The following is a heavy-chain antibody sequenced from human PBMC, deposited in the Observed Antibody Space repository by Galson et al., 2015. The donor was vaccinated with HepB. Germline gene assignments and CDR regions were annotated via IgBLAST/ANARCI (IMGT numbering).Heavy chain of an antibody. CDR3: ATDLKGSGYFDL. J-gene: IGHJ2*01. D-gene: IGHD3-10*01. Sequence: SLRLSCAASGFTFSSYSMNWVRQAPGKGLEWVSYISSSSSTIYYADSVKGRFTISRDNAKNSLYPQMNSLRAEDTAVYYCATDLKGSGYFDLWGRGTLVTVSS. CDR2: ISSSSSTI. V-gene: IGHV3-48*01. CDR1: GFTFSSYS.